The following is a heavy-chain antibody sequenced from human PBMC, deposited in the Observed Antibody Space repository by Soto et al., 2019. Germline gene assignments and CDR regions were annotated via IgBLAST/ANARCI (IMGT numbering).Heavy chain of an antibody. CDR1: GGTFSSYA. D-gene: IGHD6-13*01. Sequence: ASVKVSCKASGGTFSSYAISWVRQAPGQGLEWMGGIIPIFGTANYAQKFQGRVTITADESTSTAYMELSSLRSEDTAVYYCARDRQIAAAGTAFDIWGQGTMVTVSS. CDR3: ARDRQIAAAGTAFDI. CDR2: IIPIFGTA. J-gene: IGHJ3*02. V-gene: IGHV1-69*13.